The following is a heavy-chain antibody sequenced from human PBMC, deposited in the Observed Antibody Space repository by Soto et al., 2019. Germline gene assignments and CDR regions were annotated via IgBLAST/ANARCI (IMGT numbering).Heavy chain of an antibody. V-gene: IGHV3-30-3*01. J-gene: IGHJ6*02. D-gene: IGHD3-3*01. CDR2: ISYDGSNK. CDR1: GFTFSSYA. Sequence: LRLSCAASGFTFSSYAMHWVRQAPGKGLEWVAVISYDGSNKYYADSVKGRFTISRDNSKNTPYLQMNSLRAEDTAVYYCARSLRVQDYYYYGMDVWGQGTTVTVS. CDR3: ARSLRVQDYYYYGMDV.